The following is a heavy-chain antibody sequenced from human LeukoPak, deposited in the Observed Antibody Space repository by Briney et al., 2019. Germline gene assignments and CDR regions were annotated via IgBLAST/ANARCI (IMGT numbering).Heavy chain of an antibody. V-gene: IGHV3-23*01. CDR2: ISGSGGST. CDR1: GFTFSSYA. CDR3: AKVPVATMVGDYYYYGMDV. J-gene: IGHJ6*02. D-gene: IGHD5-12*01. Sequence: GGSLRLSCAASGFTFSSYAMSWVRQAPGMGLEWVSAISGSGGSTYYADSVKGRFTISRDTSKNTLYLQMNSLRAEDTAVYYCAKVPVATMVGDYYYYGMDVWGQGTTVTVSS.